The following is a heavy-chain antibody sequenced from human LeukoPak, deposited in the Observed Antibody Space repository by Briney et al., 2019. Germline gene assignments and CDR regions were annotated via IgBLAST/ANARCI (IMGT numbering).Heavy chain of an antibody. V-gene: IGHV3-53*05. CDR2: IYSGGST. CDR3: AKGSSSWRRGPQNFDY. Sequence: GGSLRLSCAASGFTVSSNYMSWVRQAPGKGLEWVSVIYSGGSTYYADSVKGRFTISRDNSKNTLYLQMNSLRAEDTAVYYCAKGSSSWRRGPQNFDYWGQGTLVTVSS. J-gene: IGHJ4*02. CDR1: GFTVSSNY. D-gene: IGHD6-13*01.